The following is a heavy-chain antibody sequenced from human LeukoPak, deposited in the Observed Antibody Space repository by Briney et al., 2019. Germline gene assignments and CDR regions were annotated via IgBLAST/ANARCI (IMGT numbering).Heavy chain of an antibody. CDR3: ARDTKSDYGDYVAAFDI. CDR1: GYTFTGYY. J-gene: IGHJ3*02. Sequence: ASVKVSXKASGYTFTGYYMHWVRQAPGQGLEWMGWINPNSGGTNYAQKFQGRVTMTRDTSISTAYMELSRLRSDDTAVYYCARDTKSDYGDYVAAFDIWGQGTMVTVSS. CDR2: INPNSGGT. V-gene: IGHV1-2*02. D-gene: IGHD4-17*01.